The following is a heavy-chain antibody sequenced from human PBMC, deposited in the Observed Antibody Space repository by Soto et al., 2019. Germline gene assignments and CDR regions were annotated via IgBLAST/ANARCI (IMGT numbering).Heavy chain of an antibody. CDR3: TRDPTTXXVTDY. Sequence: EVQLVESGGGLVQPGGSLRLSCAASGITVSSNYISWVRQAPGKGLEWVSGIYSDGSTYYADSVKGRFTISRDNSKNTXXXXXXXXXXXXXXXXXXTRDPTTXXVTDYWGQGTLVTVSS. V-gene: IGHV3-66*01. D-gene: IGHD4-17*01. CDR1: GITVSSNY. CDR2: IYSDGST. J-gene: IGHJ4*02.